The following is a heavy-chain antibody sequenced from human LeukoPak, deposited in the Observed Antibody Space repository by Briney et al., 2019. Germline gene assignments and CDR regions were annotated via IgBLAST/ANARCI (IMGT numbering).Heavy chain of an antibody. CDR1: GYTFNDHH. CDR2: ILPNSGDT. Sequence: ASVKVSCKASGYTFNDHHIHWVRQAPGQGLEWIGRILPNSGDTDYAQKFHGRATITRETSITTGYMELSSLRSDDTAVSYCATHYGDAWGQGT. J-gene: IGHJ5*02. D-gene: IGHD3-10*01. CDR3: ATHYGDA. V-gene: IGHV1-2*06.